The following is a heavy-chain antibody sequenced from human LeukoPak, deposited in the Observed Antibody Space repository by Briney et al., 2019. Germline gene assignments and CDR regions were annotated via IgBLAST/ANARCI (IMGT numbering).Heavy chain of an antibody. Sequence: PSETLSLTCTVSGGSISSGGYYWSWIRQHPGKGLEWIGYIYYSGSTYYNPSLKRRVTISVDTSKNQFSLKLSSVTAADTAVYYCARWVVPAAPPGRHAFDIWGQGTMVTVSS. CDR2: IYYSGST. CDR3: ARWVVPAAPPGRHAFDI. CDR1: GGSISSGGYY. V-gene: IGHV4-31*03. J-gene: IGHJ3*02. D-gene: IGHD2-2*01.